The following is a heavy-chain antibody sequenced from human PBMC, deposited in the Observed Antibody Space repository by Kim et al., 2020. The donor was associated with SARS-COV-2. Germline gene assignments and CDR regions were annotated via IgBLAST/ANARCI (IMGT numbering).Heavy chain of an antibody. CDR1: GFTFSSYW. CDR2: INQDGSER. V-gene: IGHV3-7*01. CDR3: AIPGAFDI. Sequence: GGSLRLSCAASGFTFSSYWLTWVRQAPGKGLEWVANINQDGSERYYVDSVKGRFTISRDNAKNSLYLQISSLRVKDTAVYYCAIPGAFDIWGQGTMATVSS. J-gene: IGHJ3*02.